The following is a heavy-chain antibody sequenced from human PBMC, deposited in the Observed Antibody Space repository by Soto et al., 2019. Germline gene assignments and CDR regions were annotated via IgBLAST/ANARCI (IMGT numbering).Heavy chain of an antibody. D-gene: IGHD4-17*01. J-gene: IGHJ4*02. CDR2: ITSSSSHI. CDR3: ASDADGDDDFDY. V-gene: IGHV3-48*02. CDR1: GFTFSTYA. Sequence: EVQLLESGGGLVQPGGSLRLSCAASGFTFSTYAMDWVRQAPGKGLEWVSFITSSSSHIHYADSVKGRFTISRDNAKNTLYLQMNSLRDDDTAVYYCASDADGDDDFDYWGQGTLVTVSS.